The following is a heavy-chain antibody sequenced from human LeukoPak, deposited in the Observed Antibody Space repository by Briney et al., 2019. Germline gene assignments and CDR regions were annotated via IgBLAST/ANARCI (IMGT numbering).Heavy chain of an antibody. CDR1: GFTFSSYA. CDR3: AKRDGYNSNPLKD. D-gene: IGHD5-24*01. J-gene: IGHJ4*02. V-gene: IGHV3-23*01. Sequence: GGSLRLSCAASGFTFSSYAMSWVRQAPGEGLEWVSAISGSGSSTYYADSVKGRSTISRDNSKNTLYLQMNSLRAEDTALYYCAKRDGYNSNPLKDWGQGTLVTVSS. CDR2: ISGSGSST.